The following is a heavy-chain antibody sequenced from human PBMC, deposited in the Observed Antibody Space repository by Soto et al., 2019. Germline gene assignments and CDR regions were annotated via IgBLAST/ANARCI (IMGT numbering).Heavy chain of an antibody. Sequence: QITLKESSPTLVKPTQTLTLTCTFSGFSLSTSGVGVGWIRQPPGKALEWLALIYWDDDKRYSPSLKSRLTITKDTSKNQVVLTMTNMNPVDTATYYCAHKSAVAGLFDYWGQGTLVTVSS. CDR3: AHKSAVAGLFDY. V-gene: IGHV2-5*02. CDR2: IYWDDDK. CDR1: GFSLSTSGVG. J-gene: IGHJ4*02. D-gene: IGHD6-19*01.